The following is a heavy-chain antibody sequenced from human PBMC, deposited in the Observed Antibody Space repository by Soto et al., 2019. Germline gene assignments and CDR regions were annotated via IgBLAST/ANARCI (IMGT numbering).Heavy chain of an antibody. CDR2: IFGSGAPT. CDR1: GFTFSHYA. V-gene: IGHV3-23*01. J-gene: IGHJ3*01. CDR3: TREASSWGFAFDL. D-gene: IGHD3-16*01. Sequence: VQLLESGGGLVQPGGSLRLSCAASGFTFSHYAMSWVRQAPGKGLQWVSTIFGSGAPTHYADSVKGRFGISRDNSNNMLFLEMKSLKDEDTAVYYCTREASSWGFAFDLWGQGTRVAVSS.